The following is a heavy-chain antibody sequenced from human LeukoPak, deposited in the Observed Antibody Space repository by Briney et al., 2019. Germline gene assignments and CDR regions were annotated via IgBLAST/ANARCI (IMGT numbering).Heavy chain of an antibody. CDR1: GGSFSGYY. V-gene: IGHV4-34*01. CDR3: ARAISYDFWSGYYTASAYNWFDP. CDR2: INHSGST. D-gene: IGHD3-3*01. Sequence: SETLSLTCAVYGGSFSGYYWNWIRQPPGKGLEWIGEINHSGSTNYNPSLKSRVTISVDTSKNQFSLKLSSVTAADTAVYYCARAISYDFWSGYYTASAYNWFDPWGQGTLVTVSS. J-gene: IGHJ5*02.